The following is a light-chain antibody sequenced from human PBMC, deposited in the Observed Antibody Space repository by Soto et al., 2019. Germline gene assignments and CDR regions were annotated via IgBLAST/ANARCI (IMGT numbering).Light chain of an antibody. Sequence: QSALTQPASVSGSPGQSITISCTGTSSDVGSYNLVSWYQQHPGKAPKFMIYEGSKRPSGVSNRFSGSKSGNTASLTISGLQAEDEADYYCCSYAGSSTVYVFGTGTKLTVL. V-gene: IGLV2-23*01. CDR2: EGS. CDR3: CSYAGSSTVYV. CDR1: SSDVGSYNL. J-gene: IGLJ1*01.